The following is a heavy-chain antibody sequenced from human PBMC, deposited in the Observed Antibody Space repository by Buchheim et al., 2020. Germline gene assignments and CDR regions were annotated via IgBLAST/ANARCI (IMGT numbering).Heavy chain of an antibody. J-gene: IGHJ4*02. V-gene: IGHV3-7*01. CDR3: ARDSQRYCSGGSCYYGEPYFDY. CDR2: IKEDGSEI. D-gene: IGHD2-15*01. CDR1: GFTFSDYW. Sequence: EVQLVDSGGDLVQPGGSLRLSCAASGFTFSDYWMTWVRQAPGKGLEWVANIKEDGSEIYYVDSVKGRFTISSDNAKNSLYLQMNSLRAEDTAVYYCARDSQRYCSGGSCYYGEPYFDYWGQGTL.